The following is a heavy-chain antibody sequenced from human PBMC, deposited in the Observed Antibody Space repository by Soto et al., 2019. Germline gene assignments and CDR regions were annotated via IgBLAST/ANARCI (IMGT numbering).Heavy chain of an antibody. Sequence: EVQLVESGGGLVKPGGSLRLSCAASGFSFSDYSMNWVRQAPGKGLEWVSSISGSSTYIYYADSLKGRFTVSRDNAEKSLYLQMNSLRAADTAVYYCARDGAYCSGTCCRDYYHYMDVWGKGTTVTVSS. J-gene: IGHJ6*03. CDR2: ISGSSTYI. V-gene: IGHV3-21*01. CDR3: ARDGAYCSGTCCRDYYHYMDV. CDR1: GFSFSDYS. D-gene: IGHD2-2*01.